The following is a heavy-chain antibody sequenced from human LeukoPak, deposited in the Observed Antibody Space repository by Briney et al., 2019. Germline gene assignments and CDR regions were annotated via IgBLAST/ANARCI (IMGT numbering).Heavy chain of an antibody. CDR2: MNPNSGNT. CDR3: ARGPSRDYGSGSSWFDP. CDR1: GYTFTTYD. V-gene: IGHV1-8*01. J-gene: IGHJ5*02. Sequence: GASVKVSCKASGYTFTTYDINWVRQVTGQGLEWMGWMNPNSGNTGYAQKIQGRVTMTGNTSINTAYMELSSLRSEDTAVYYCARGPSRDYGSGSSWFDPWGQGTLVTVSS. D-gene: IGHD3-10*01.